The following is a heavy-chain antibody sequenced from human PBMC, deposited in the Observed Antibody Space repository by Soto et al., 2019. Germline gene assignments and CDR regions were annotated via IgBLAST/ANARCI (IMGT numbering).Heavy chain of an antibody. CDR3: ASRDPGTSVDY. J-gene: IGHJ4*02. CDR1: GGSFTSNNW. V-gene: IGHV4-4*02. Sequence: PSDTLSLTCTVSGGSFTSNNWWTWVRQPPGKGLEWIGEIYRTGSTNYNPSLKSRVTISLDKSENQFSLKVTSLTAADTAVYYCASRDPGTSVDYWGQGTLVTVSS. CDR2: IYRTGST. D-gene: IGHD1-7*01.